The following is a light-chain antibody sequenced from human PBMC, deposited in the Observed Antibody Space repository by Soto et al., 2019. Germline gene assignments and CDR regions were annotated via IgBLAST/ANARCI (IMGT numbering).Light chain of an antibody. Sequence: EIVLTQSPGTLSLSPGERATLSCRASQSVRSNYLAWYQQRPDQAPRLLIYGASSRATGIPDRFSGSGSGTDFTLTISRLEPEDSAVYYCQQYATSAILTFGPGTKVDIK. CDR3: QQYATSAILT. CDR2: GAS. CDR1: QSVRSNY. V-gene: IGKV3-20*01. J-gene: IGKJ3*01.